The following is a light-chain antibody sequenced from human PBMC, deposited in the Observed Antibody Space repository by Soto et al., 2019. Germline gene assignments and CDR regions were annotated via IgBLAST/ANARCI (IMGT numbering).Light chain of an antibody. CDR3: QQYGKKPLT. CDR2: DAS. CDR1: ESVASGF. V-gene: IGKV3D-20*01. J-gene: IGKJ5*01. Sequence: DIDLTQSPATLSLSPGERATLSCGASESVASGFLAWYQQKPGLAPRLLIFDASSRAPGIPDRFSGSESATDFTLTISRLEPEDFAVYFCQQYGKKPLTFGQGTRLEIK.